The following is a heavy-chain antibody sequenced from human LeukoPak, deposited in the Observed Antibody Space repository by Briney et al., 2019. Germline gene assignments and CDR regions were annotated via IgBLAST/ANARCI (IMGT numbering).Heavy chain of an antibody. J-gene: IGHJ6*02. Sequence: SETLSLTCIVSGDSIRSYYWNWIRQAPGKALEWIGHIHNNGDIAYNFSLKSRVTISMDTSKNQFSLKLSSVTAADTAVYYCARGMVGDFWSGYYAYYYYGMDVWGQGTTVTVSS. CDR3: ARGMVGDFWSGYYAYYYYGMDV. CDR1: GDSIRSYY. CDR2: IHNNGDI. V-gene: IGHV4-59*01. D-gene: IGHD3-3*01.